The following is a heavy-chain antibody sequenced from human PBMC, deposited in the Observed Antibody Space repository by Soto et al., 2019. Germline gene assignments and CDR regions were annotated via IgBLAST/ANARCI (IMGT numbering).Heavy chain of an antibody. CDR2: IIPIFGTA. V-gene: IGHV1-69*13. D-gene: IGHD1-26*01. CDR1: GGTFSSYA. Sequence: GASVKVSCKASGGTFSSYAISWVRQAPGQGLEWTGGIIPIFGTANYAQKFQGRVTITADESTSTAYMELSSLRSEDTAVYYCARDLFRWELAYWGQGTLVTVSS. CDR3: ARDLFRWELAY. J-gene: IGHJ4*02.